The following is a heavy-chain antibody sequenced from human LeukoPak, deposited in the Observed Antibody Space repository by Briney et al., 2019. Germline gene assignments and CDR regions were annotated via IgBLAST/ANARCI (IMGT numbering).Heavy chain of an antibody. CDR1: GFTFSSYA. V-gene: IGHV3-30-3*01. Sequence: GGSLRLSCAASGFTFSSYAMSWVRQAPGKGLEWVAVISYDGSNKYYADSVKGRFTISRDNSKNTPYLQMNSLRAEDTAVYYCARDAMYYYDSSGYSAYFDYWGQGTLVTVSS. CDR2: ISYDGSNK. CDR3: ARDAMYYYDSSGYSAYFDY. D-gene: IGHD3-22*01. J-gene: IGHJ4*02.